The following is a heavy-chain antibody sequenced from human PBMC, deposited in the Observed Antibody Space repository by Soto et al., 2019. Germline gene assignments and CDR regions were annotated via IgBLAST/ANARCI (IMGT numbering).Heavy chain of an antibody. CDR1: GGSISSYY. CDR2: MYYGGRT. Sequence: PSETLSLTCTVSGGSISSYYWSWIRQPPGKGLEWIGYMYYGGRTNYNPSLKSRVTISVDTSKMQVSLKLSSVTAADTAVYFCARGTPSPLIVRSSRGPWFDPWGQGILVTVSS. V-gene: IGHV4-59*08. J-gene: IGHJ5*02. CDR3: ARGTPSPLIVRSSRGPWFDP. D-gene: IGHD2-15*01.